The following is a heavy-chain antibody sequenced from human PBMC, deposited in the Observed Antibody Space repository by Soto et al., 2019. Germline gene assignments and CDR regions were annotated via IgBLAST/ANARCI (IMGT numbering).Heavy chain of an antibody. J-gene: IGHJ6*03. CDR1: GFTVSSNY. CDR3: ARDQRFLEWPDKIYHYYYYMDV. D-gene: IGHD3-3*01. Sequence: GGSLRLSCAASGFTVSSNYMSWVRQAPGKGLEWVSVIYSGGSTYYADSVKGRFTISRDNSKNTLYLQMNSLRAEDTAVYYCARDQRFLEWPDKIYHYYYYMDVWGKGTTVTVSS. V-gene: IGHV3-66*01. CDR2: IYSGGST.